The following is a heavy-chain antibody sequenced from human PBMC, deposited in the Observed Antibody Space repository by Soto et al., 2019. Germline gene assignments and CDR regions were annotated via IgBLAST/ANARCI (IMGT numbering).Heavy chain of an antibody. V-gene: IGHV3-23*01. D-gene: IGHD2-2*01. CDR3: AKPPESSSTFYYYVLDV. Sequence: VQLLESGGGLVQPGGSLRLSCAASGFAFSSYAMTWVRQAPGKGLELVSALSGSGATTYYADSVKGRFTISRDNSKNTLSLERNSLRSEDTAVYYCAKPPESSSTFYYYVLDVWGQGTTVTVSS. CDR2: LSGSGATT. J-gene: IGHJ6*02. CDR1: GFAFSSYA.